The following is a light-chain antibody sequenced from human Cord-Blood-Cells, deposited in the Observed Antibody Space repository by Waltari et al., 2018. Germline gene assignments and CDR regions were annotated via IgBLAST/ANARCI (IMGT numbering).Light chain of an antibody. CDR1: SRDVGGYNL. Sequence: QSALTQPASVSGSPGQSITIPCTGTSRDVGGYNLVSWYQQHPGKAPKPMIYEGSKRPSGVSNRFSGSKSGNTASLTISGLQAEDEADYYCCSYAGSSTWVFGGGTKLTVL. CDR3: CSYAGSSTWV. J-gene: IGLJ3*02. CDR2: EGS. V-gene: IGLV2-23*01.